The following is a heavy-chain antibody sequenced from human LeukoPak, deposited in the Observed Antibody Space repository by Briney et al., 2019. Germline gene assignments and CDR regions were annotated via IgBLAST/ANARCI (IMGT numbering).Heavy chain of an antibody. CDR2: IGTAGDT. CDR1: GFTFSSYD. D-gene: IGHD2-15*01. CDR3: ARGQVVVVAGPDYGMDV. Sequence: PGGSLRLSCAASGFTFSSYDMHWVRQATGKGLEWVSAIGTAGDTYYPGSVKGRFTISRENAKNSLYLQMNSLRAGDTAVYYCARGQVVVVAGPDYGMDVRGQGTTVTVSS. J-gene: IGHJ6*02. V-gene: IGHV3-13*01.